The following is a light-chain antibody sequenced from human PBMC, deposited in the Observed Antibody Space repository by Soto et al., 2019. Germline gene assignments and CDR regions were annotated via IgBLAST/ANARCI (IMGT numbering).Light chain of an antibody. Sequence: QSVLTQPPSVSGAPGQRVTISCTGSSSNIGAVYDVHWYQHLPGTAPKLLIYDNNKRPSGIPDRFSGSKSGTSATLGITGLQTGDEADYYCGTWDSSLSAGVFGGGTKLTVL. CDR3: GTWDSSLSAGV. J-gene: IGLJ2*01. V-gene: IGLV1-51*01. CDR2: DNN. CDR1: SSNIGAVYD.